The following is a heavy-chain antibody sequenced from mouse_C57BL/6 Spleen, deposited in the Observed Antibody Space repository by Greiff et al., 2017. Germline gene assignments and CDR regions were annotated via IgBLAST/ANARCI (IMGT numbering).Heavy chain of an antibody. CDR3: AKSDYDEAWFAY. D-gene: IGHD2-4*01. Sequence: EVKLVESGGGLVKPGGSLKLSCAASGFTFSDYGMHWVRQAPEKGLEWVAYISSGSSTIYYADTVKGRFTISRDNAKNTLFLQMTSLRSEDTAMYYCAKSDYDEAWFAYWGQGTLVTVSA. J-gene: IGHJ3*01. CDR1: GFTFSDYG. V-gene: IGHV5-17*01. CDR2: ISSGSSTI.